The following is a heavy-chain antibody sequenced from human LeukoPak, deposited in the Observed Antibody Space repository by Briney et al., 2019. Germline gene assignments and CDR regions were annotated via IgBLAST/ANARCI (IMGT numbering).Heavy chain of an antibody. V-gene: IGHV1-24*01. D-gene: IGHD6-13*01. CDR1: GYTLTELS. Sequence: ASVKVSCKVSGYTLTELSMHWVRQAPGKGLEWMGGFDPEDGETIYAQKFQGRVTMTEDTSTDTAYMELSSLRSEDTAVYYCATDESGKYSSSWYFWYWGQGTLVTVSS. CDR3: ATDESGKYSSSWYFWY. J-gene: IGHJ4*02. CDR2: FDPEDGET.